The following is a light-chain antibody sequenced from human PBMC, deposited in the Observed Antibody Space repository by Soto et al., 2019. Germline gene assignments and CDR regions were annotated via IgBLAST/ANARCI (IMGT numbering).Light chain of an antibody. CDR3: QQYSRSPWT. CDR2: GAS. J-gene: IGKJ1*01. CDR1: QSVSSNY. Sequence: EIVLTQSPGTLSLSPGERATLSCRASQSVSSNYLAWYQQKPGQPPRLLIYGASYRATGIPDRFSGSGSGTDFTLIVSRLEPEDFAVYFCQQYSRSPWTFGQGTKVEIK. V-gene: IGKV3-20*01.